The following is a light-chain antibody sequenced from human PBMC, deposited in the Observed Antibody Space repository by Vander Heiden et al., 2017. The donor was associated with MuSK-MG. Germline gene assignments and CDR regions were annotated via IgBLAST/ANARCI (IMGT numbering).Light chain of an antibody. Sequence: IQLTQSPSSLSASVGDRVTIPRRASQNISSYLNWYQQKPGQAPKLLIYAASSLQSGVPSRFSGSGSGTDFTLIISSLQPEDFAAYYCQQSYSTPRTFGEGTKVEIK. CDR1: QNISSY. V-gene: IGKV1-39*01. J-gene: IGKJ4*01. CDR2: AAS. CDR3: QQSYSTPRT.